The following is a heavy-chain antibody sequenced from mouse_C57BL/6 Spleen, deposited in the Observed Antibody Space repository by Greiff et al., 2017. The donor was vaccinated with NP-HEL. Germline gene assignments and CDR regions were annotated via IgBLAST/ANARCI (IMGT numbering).Heavy chain of an antibody. CDR3: ARGRGREDAMDY. V-gene: IGHV1-82*01. CDR1: GYAFSSSW. CDR2: IYPGDGDT. Sequence: QVQLKESGPELVKPGASVKISCKASGYAFSSSWMNWVKQRPGKGLEWIGRIYPGDGDTNYNGKFKGKATLTADKSSSTAYMQLSSLTSEDSAVYFCARGRGREDAMDYWGQGTSVTVSS. D-gene: IGHD3-3*01. J-gene: IGHJ4*01.